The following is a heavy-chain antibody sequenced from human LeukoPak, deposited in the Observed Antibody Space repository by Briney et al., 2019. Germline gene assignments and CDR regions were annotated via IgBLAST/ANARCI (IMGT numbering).Heavy chain of an antibody. CDR3: AKDLEEQWLVRYFDY. Sequence: GGSLRLSCVASGFTFNKYAMSWIRQAPGKGLEWVSVISTSGGDAYYADSVKGRFTISRDNSKNTLYLQLNNLRAEDTAVYYCAKDLEEQWLVRYFDYWGQGTLVTVSS. CDR2: ISTSGGDA. D-gene: IGHD6-19*01. CDR1: GFTFNKYA. J-gene: IGHJ4*02. V-gene: IGHV3-23*01.